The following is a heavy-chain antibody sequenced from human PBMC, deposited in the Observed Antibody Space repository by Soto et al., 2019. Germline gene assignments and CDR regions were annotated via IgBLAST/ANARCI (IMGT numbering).Heavy chain of an antibody. CDR3: AKDPTVNYYDSSGYYLGHFDY. CDR1: GFTFSSYA. Sequence: GGSLRLSCAASGFTFSSYAMSWVRQAPGKGLEWVSAISGSGGSTYYADSVKGRFTISRDNSKNTLYLQMNSLRAEDTAVYYCAKDPTVNYYDSSGYYLGHFDYWGQGTLVTVSS. D-gene: IGHD3-22*01. V-gene: IGHV3-23*01. J-gene: IGHJ4*02. CDR2: ISGSGGST.